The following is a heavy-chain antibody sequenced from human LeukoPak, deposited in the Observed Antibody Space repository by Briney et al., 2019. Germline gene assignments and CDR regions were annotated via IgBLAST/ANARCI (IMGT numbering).Heavy chain of an antibody. CDR3: ARVLEWLSTRYYGMDV. D-gene: IGHD3-3*01. V-gene: IGHV1-69*04. CDR1: GGTFSSYA. Sequence: SVKVSCKASGGTFSSYAISWVRQAPGQGLEWMGRIIPILGIANYAQKFQGRVTITADKSTSTAYMVLSSLRSEDTAVYYCARVLEWLSTRYYGMDVWGQGTTVTVSS. CDR2: IIPILGIA. J-gene: IGHJ6*02.